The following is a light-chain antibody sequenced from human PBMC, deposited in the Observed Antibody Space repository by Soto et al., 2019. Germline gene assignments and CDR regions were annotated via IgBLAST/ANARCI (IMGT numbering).Light chain of an antibody. CDR3: QQYDIYPWT. Sequence: DIQMTQSPSTLSASVGDRVTITCRASQSIRISLAWYQQKPGKAPNLLIYEASSLETGVPSRLSGSVSGTEFTLTISSLQPDDFATYYCQQYDIYPWTFGHGTKVEIK. J-gene: IGKJ1*01. CDR2: EAS. V-gene: IGKV1-5*03. CDR1: QSIRIS.